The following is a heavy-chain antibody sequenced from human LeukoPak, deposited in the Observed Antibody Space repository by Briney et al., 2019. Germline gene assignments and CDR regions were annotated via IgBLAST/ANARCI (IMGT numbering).Heavy chain of an antibody. D-gene: IGHD1-1*01. J-gene: IGHJ4*02. Sequence: GGSLRLSXAASGFTFGSYAMSWVRQAPGKGLEWLSAISGSGGSTYYADSVKGRFTISGDNSKNTLYLQMNSLRAEDTAVYYCAKSPAVQLERRLWGQGTLVTVSS. CDR2: ISGSGGST. V-gene: IGHV3-23*01. CDR3: AKSPAVQLERRL. CDR1: GFTFGSYA.